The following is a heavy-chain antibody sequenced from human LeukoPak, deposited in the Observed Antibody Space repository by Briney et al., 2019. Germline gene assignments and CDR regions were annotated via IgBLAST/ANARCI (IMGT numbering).Heavy chain of an antibody. J-gene: IGHJ4*02. CDR3: ARDLSNSGYDAPDDY. Sequence: PGGSLRLSCAAAGFTFSSYAMRWVSQAPGKGLEWGAVISYDGSNKYYADSVKGRFNISRDNSKNTLYLQMNSLRAEDTAVYYCARDLSNSGYDAPDDYWGQGTLVTVSS. CDR2: ISYDGSNK. CDR1: GFTFSSYA. V-gene: IGHV3-30-3*01. D-gene: IGHD5-12*01.